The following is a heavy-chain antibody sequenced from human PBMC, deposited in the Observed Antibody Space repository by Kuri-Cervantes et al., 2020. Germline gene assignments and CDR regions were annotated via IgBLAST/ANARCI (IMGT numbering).Heavy chain of an antibody. Sequence: SVKVSCKASGGTFSSYAISWVRQAPGQGLEWMGGINPIFGTANYAQKFQGRVTITADESTSTAYMELSSLRSEDTAVYYCARDRRYYYDSSGYWGQGTLVTVSS. V-gene: IGHV1-69*13. CDR3: ARDRRYYYDSSGY. J-gene: IGHJ4*02. CDR2: INPIFGTA. CDR1: GGTFSSYA. D-gene: IGHD3-22*01.